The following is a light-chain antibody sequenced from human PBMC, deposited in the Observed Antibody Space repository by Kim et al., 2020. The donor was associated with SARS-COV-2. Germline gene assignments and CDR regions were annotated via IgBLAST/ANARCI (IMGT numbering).Light chain of an antibody. Sequence: QSITHACTGTSSDVGGYNYVSWYQQHPGKAPKLMIYDVSNRPSGVSNRFSGSKSGNTASLTISGLQAEDEADYYCSSYTSSSTLVVFGGGTQLTVL. V-gene: IGLV2-14*03. CDR2: DVS. CDR1: SSDVGGYNY. J-gene: IGLJ2*01. CDR3: SSYTSSSTLVV.